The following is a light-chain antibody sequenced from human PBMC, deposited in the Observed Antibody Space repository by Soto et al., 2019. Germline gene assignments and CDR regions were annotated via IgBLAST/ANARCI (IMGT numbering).Light chain of an antibody. Sequence: EIVLTQSPGTLSLSPGXRATLSCRASQSVSSNYLAWYQQKPGQAPRLLIYGASSRATGIPDRFSGSGSGTDFTLTISGLEPEDFAVYYCQQYGGSPLVTFGGGTKVDIK. J-gene: IGKJ4*01. V-gene: IGKV3-20*01. CDR3: QQYGGSPLVT. CDR1: QSVSSNY. CDR2: GAS.